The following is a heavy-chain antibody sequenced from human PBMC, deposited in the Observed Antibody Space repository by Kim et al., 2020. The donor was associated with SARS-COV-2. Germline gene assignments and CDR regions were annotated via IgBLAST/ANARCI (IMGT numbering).Heavy chain of an antibody. Sequence: SQGFYVDSVKGRVTSSRDNARNSLYLQMNSLRAEDTAVYYCARTIGAAEAFWGQGNLVTVSS. CDR2: SQG. CDR3: ARTIGAAEAF. V-gene: IGHV3-7*03. D-gene: IGHD6-13*01. J-gene: IGHJ4*02.